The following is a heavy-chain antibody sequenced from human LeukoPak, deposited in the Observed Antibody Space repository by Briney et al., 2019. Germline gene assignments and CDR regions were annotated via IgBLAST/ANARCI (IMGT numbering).Heavy chain of an antibody. CDR3: ARDPGIAVTRNAFDI. CDR1: GFTFSSYA. V-gene: IGHV3-23*01. J-gene: IGHJ3*02. Sequence: GGSLRLSCAASGFTFSSYAMSWVRQAPGKGLEWVSAISGSGGSTYYADSVKGRFTISRDNAKNSLYLQMNSLRAEDTAVYYCARDPGIAVTRNAFDIWGQGXMVTV. D-gene: IGHD6-19*01. CDR2: ISGSGGST.